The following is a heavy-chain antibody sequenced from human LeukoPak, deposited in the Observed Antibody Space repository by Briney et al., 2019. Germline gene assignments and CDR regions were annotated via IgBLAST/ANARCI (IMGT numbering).Heavy chain of an antibody. CDR2: IYYSGST. Sequence: SETLSLTCTVSGGSLSSYYWSWIRQPPGKGLEWIGYIYYSGSTNYNPSLKSRVTISVDTSKNQFSLKLSSVTAADTAVYYCARGRRSRAVAARQFPGYMDVWGKGTTVTVSS. D-gene: IGHD6-6*01. J-gene: IGHJ6*03. V-gene: IGHV4-59*01. CDR1: GGSLSSYY. CDR3: ARGRRSRAVAARQFPGYMDV.